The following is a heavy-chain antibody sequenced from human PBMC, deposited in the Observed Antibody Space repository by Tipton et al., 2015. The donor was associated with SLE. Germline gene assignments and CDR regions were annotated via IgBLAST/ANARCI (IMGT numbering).Heavy chain of an antibody. Sequence: TLSLTCTVSGGSISSYYWSWIRQPPGKGLEWIGYIYYSGSTYYNPSLKSRVTISVDTSKNQFSLKLSSVTAADTAVYYCARARDYYDFWSGHGAFDIWGQGTMVTVSS. D-gene: IGHD3-3*01. J-gene: IGHJ3*02. CDR1: GGSISSYY. CDR2: IYYSGST. CDR3: ARARDYYDFWSGHGAFDI. V-gene: IGHV4-59*12.